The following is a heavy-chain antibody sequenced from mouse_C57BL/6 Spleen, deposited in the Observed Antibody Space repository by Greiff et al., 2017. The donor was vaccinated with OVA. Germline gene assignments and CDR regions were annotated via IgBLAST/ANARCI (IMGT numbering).Heavy chain of an antibody. CDR3: VRDYYGSSYEEYWYFDV. D-gene: IGHD1-1*01. J-gene: IGHJ1*03. CDR2: IRSKSSNYAT. Sequence: EVMLVESGGGLVQPKGSLKLSCAASGFTFNTYAMHWVRQAPGKGLEWVARIRSKSSNYATYYADSVKDRFTISRDDSQSMLYLQMNNLKTEDTAMYYCVRDYYGSSYEEYWYFDVWGTGTTVTVSS. CDR1: GFTFNTYA. V-gene: IGHV10-3*01.